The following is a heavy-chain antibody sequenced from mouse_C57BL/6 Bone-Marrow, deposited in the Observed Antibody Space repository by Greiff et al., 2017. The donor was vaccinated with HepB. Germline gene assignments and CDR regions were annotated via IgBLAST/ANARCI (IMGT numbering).Heavy chain of an antibody. CDR3: ARAPYYYGSSPYWYFDV. Sequence: EVQGVESGGGLVKPGGSLKLSCAASGFTFSSYAMSWVRQTPEKRLEWVATISDGGSYTYYPDNVKGRFTISIDNAKNNLYLQMSHLKSEDTAMYYCARAPYYYGSSPYWYFDVWGTGTTVTVSS. J-gene: IGHJ1*03. CDR2: ISDGGSYT. CDR1: GFTFSSYA. D-gene: IGHD1-1*01. V-gene: IGHV5-4*01.